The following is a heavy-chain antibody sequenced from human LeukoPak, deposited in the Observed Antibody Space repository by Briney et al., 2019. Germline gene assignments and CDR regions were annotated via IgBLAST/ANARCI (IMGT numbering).Heavy chain of an antibody. D-gene: IGHD5-12*01. CDR1: GYTFTTYY. CDR2: INPNSGGT. V-gene: IGHV1-2*02. CDR3: AGRGYSGYDFDY. J-gene: IGHJ4*02. Sequence: ASVKVSCKASGYTFTTYYMHWVRQGPGQGLEWMGWINPNSGGTNYAQKFQGRVTMTRDTSISTAYMELSRLRSDDTAVYYCAGRGYSGYDFDYWGQGTLVTVSS.